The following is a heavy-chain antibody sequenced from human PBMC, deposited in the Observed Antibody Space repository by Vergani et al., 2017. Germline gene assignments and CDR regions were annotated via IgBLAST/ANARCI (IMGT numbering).Heavy chain of an antibody. CDR2: IKSKTDGGTT. CDR3: TTDRYCSCTSCPFDY. CDR1: GFTFSNAW. V-gene: IGHV3-15*01. J-gene: IGHJ4*02. D-gene: IGHD2-2*01. Sequence: EVQLVESGGGLVKPGGSLRLSCAASGFTFSNAWMSWVRQAPGKGLEWVGRIKSKTDGGTTDYAAPVKGRFTISRDDSKNTLYLQMNSLKTEDTAVYYCTTDRYCSCTSCPFDYWGQGTLVTVSS.